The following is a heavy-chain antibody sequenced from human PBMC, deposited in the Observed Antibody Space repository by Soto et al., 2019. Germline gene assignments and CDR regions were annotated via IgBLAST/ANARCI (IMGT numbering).Heavy chain of an antibody. Sequence: SETLSLTCTVSGGSISSYYWSWIRQPPGKGLEWIGYIYYSGSTNYNPSLKSRVTISVDTSKNQFSLKLSSVTAADTAVYYCARVPAAMWGSYYYYMEVWGKGTTVTVSS. V-gene: IGHV4-59*01. D-gene: IGHD2-2*01. CDR2: IYYSGST. CDR3: ARVPAAMWGSYYYYMEV. J-gene: IGHJ6*03. CDR1: GGSISSYY.